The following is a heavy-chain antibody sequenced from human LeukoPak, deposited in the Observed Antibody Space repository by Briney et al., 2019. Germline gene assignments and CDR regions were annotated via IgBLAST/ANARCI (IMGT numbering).Heavy chain of an antibody. D-gene: IGHD4-17*01. CDR3: ARRGGGDYGGAFDI. V-gene: IGHV3-30-3*01. Sequence: PGGSLRLSCAASGFTFSSYAMHWVRQAPGKGLEWVAVISYDGSNKYYADSVKGRFTISRDNSKNTLYLQMNSLRAEDTAVYYCARRGGGDYGGAFDIWSQGTMVTVSS. CDR2: ISYDGSNK. CDR1: GFTFSSYA. J-gene: IGHJ3*02.